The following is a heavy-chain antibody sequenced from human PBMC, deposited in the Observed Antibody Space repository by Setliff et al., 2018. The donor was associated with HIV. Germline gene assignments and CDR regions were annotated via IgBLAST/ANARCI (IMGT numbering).Heavy chain of an antibody. CDR1: GGSFSGYY. CDR2: INHSGST. D-gene: IGHD3-22*01. Sequence: LSLTCAVYGGSFSGYYWSWIRQPPGKGLEWIGEINHSGSTNYNPSLKSRVTISVDTSKNQFSLKLSSVTAADTAVYYCARRRITMIVAPFQHWGQGTLVTSPQ. J-gene: IGHJ1*01. V-gene: IGHV4-34*01. CDR3: ARRRITMIVAPFQH.